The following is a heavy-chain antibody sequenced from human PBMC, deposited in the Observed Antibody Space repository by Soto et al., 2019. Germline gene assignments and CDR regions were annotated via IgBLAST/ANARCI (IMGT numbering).Heavy chain of an antibody. J-gene: IGHJ6*02. Sequence: QVQLQESGPGLVKPSQTLSLTCTVSGGSISSGGYYWSWIRQHPGKGLEWIGYIYYSGSTYFNPSLKSRVTISVDTSKNQFSLKLSSVTAADTAVYYCATAQMNSYYYGMDVWGQGTTVTVSS. CDR1: GGSISSGGYY. V-gene: IGHV4-31*03. CDR2: IYYSGST. CDR3: ATAQMNSYYYGMDV.